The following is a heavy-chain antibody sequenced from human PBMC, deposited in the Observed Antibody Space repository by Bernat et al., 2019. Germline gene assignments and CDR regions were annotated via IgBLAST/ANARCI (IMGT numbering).Heavy chain of an antibody. V-gene: IGHV4-39*01. D-gene: IGHD6-19*01. Sequence: QLQLQESGPGLVKPSETLSLTCTVSGGSISSSSYYWGWIRQPPGKGLEWIGSIYYSGSTYYNPSLKSRVTISVDTSKNRFSLRLGSVTAADTAVYYCARLSEYSSGWFYFDYWGQGTLVTVSS. J-gene: IGHJ4*02. CDR1: GGSISSSSYY. CDR3: ARLSEYSSGWFYFDY. CDR2: IYYSGST.